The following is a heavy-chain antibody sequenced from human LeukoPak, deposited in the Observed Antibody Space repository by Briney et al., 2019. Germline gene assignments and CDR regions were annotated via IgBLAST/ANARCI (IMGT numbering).Heavy chain of an antibody. D-gene: IGHD3-22*01. CDR3: AREGLPPRYCYDSSGYPSYDYYGMDV. J-gene: IGHJ6*02. Sequence: ASVKVSCKPSGYTFTSYTMNWVRQAPGQGLEWVGWINTNTVEPTYAQGFTGRFVFSLGTSVSTAYLQISSLKGEDTAVYYCAREGLPPRYCYDSSGYPSYDYYGMDVWGQGTTVTVSS. CDR1: GYTFTSYT. CDR2: INTNTVEP. V-gene: IGHV7-4-1*02.